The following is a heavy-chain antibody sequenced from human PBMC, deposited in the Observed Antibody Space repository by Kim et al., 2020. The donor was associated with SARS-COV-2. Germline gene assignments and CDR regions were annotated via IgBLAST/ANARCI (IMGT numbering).Heavy chain of an antibody. J-gene: IGHJ5*02. V-gene: IGHV4-59*01. D-gene: IGHD2-2*01. Sequence: NYNPSLKSRVTISVDTSKNQFSLKLSSVTAADTAVYYCAREGTSLNWFDPWGQGTLVTVSS. CDR3: AREGTSLNWFDP.